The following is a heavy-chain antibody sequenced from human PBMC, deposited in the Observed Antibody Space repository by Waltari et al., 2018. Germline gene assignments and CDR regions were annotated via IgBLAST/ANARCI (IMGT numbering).Heavy chain of an antibody. D-gene: IGHD6-19*01. J-gene: IGHJ6*03. CDR2: RNPNSGNT. CDR3: ARVSDSSGWYEGYYYYMDV. V-gene: IGHV1-8*01. Sequence: QVQLVQSGAEVKKPGASVKVSCKASGYTFTSYDINWVRQATGQGLEWMGWRNPNSGNTGDAKKFQCRVTMTRNTSISTAYMELSSLRSEDTAVYYCARVSDSSGWYEGYYYYMDVWGKGTTVTVSS. CDR1: GYTFTSYD.